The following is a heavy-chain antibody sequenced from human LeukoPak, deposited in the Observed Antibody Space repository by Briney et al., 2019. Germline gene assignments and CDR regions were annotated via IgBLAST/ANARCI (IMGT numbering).Heavy chain of an antibody. J-gene: IGHJ6*02. V-gene: IGHV3-21*01. CDR3: ARDLTTGYSSTWQHYYYGMDV. CDR1: GLTFSSYS. Sequence: GGSLRLSCAASGLTFSSYSMKWVRQAAGKGLEWVSSISSSSSYIYYADSVKGRVTISRDNAKNSLYLQMHSLRAEDTAVYYCARDLTTGYSSTWQHYYYGMDVWGQGTTVTVSS. D-gene: IGHD6-13*01. CDR2: ISSSSSYI.